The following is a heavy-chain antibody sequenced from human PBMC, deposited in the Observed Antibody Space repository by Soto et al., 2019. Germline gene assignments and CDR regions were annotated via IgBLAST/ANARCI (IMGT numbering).Heavy chain of an antibody. V-gene: IGHV3-11*01. Sequence: QVQLVESGGGWAKLGGSWGLSFAAPGFTFIANNLTWIGRTPGRGREWVSYISGGGITIYYADSVKGRFTISRDNAKKSLYLQMTSLRAEDTAVYYCAGQYDPVPRSAFDIWGQGTMVTVSS. CDR1: GFTFIANN. CDR3: AGQYDPVPRSAFDI. J-gene: IGHJ3*02. CDR2: ISGGGITI. D-gene: IGHD3-16*01.